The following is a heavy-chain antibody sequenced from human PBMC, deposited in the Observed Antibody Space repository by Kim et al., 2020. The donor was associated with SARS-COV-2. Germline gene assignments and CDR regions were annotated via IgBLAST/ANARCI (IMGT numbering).Heavy chain of an antibody. Sequence: GGSLRLSCAASGFTFSSYGMHWVRQAPGKGLEWVAVISYDGSNKYYADSVKGRFTISRDNSKNTLYLQMNSLRAEDTAVYYCAKAPIAARPPGDYWGQGT. CDR1: GFTFSSYG. CDR3: AKAPIAARPPGDY. D-gene: IGHD6-6*01. J-gene: IGHJ4*02. CDR2: ISYDGSNK. V-gene: IGHV3-30*18.